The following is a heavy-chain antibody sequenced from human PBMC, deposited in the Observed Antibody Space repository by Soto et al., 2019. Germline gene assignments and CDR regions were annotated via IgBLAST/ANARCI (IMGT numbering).Heavy chain of an antibody. Sequence: SETLSLTCAVYGGSFSGYNWTWIRQPPGKGLEWTGEIDHSGSTNYNPSLKSRVTISVDTSKNQFSLKLRSVTAADTAVYYCARESRAAAGLWGQGTLVAVS. J-gene: IGHJ4*02. D-gene: IGHD6-13*01. CDR2: IDHSGST. V-gene: IGHV4-34*01. CDR1: GGSFSGYN. CDR3: ARESRAAAGL.